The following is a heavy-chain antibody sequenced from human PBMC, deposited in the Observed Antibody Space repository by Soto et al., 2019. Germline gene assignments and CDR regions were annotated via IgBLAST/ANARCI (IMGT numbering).Heavy chain of an antibody. CDR2: IYYSGST. CDR1: GYSISSGYY. CDR3: ARAGGYVDSELSGLNY. Sequence: SETLSLTFAVSGYSISSGYYWSWIRQHPGKGLEWIGYIYYSGSTDYNSSLKSRVTISADTSKNQFSLNLSSVTAADKAVYYCARAGGYVDSELSGLNYWGQGTLVTVSS. V-gene: IGHV4-31*11. D-gene: IGHD3-10*01. J-gene: IGHJ4*02.